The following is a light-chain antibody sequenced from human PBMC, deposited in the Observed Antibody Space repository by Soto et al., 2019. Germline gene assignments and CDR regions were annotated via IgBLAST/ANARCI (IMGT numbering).Light chain of an antibody. CDR2: VHSDGSH. Sequence: QSVLTQSPSASASLGASVNLTCSLSSVHSNYAIAWHQQQPERGPRYLMKVHSDGSHNKGDGIPDRFSGSSSGAERYLTISSLQSEDEADYYCQTWGTGIRVFGGGTQLTVL. CDR3: QTWGTGIRV. V-gene: IGLV4-69*01. CDR1: SVHSNYA. J-gene: IGLJ2*01.